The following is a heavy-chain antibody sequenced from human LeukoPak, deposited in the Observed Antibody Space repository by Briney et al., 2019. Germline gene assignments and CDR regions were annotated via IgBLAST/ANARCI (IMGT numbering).Heavy chain of an antibody. CDR2: INPHNGGT. CDR3: ARGEEGGIIVVL. D-gene: IGHD3-22*01. J-gene: IGHJ4*02. CDR1: GYTSTGYY. V-gene: IGHV1-2*02. Sequence: ASVKVSCKASGYTSTGYYLHWVRQAPGQGLEWMGWINPHNGGTNYAQKFQGRVTMTRDTSITTAYMELSRLRSDDTAVYYCARGEEGGIIVVLWGQGTLVTVSS.